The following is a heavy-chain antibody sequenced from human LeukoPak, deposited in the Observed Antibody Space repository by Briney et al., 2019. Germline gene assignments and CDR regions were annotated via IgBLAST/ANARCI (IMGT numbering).Heavy chain of an antibody. D-gene: IGHD4-11*01. CDR1: GFTFSSYA. CDR3: AKGDPNDYKPWIY. Sequence: PGGSLRLSCAASGFTFSSYAMSWVRQAPGKGLEWVSVISSSGHSTHYADSVKGRFTISRDNSKNTVYLQMNSLRADDTAVYYCAKGDPNDYKPWIYWGQGTLVIVSS. J-gene: IGHJ4*02. V-gene: IGHV3-23*01. CDR2: ISSSGHST.